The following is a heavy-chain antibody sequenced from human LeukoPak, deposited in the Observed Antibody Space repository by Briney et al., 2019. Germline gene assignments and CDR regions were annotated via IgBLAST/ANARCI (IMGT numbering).Heavy chain of an antibody. Sequence: GGSLRLSCAASGFTFSSYGMHWVRQAPGKGLEWVAFIRYDGSNKYYADSVKGRFTISRDNSKNTLYLQMNSLRAEDTAVYYCAKLGRVVAVPAAYYDYWGQGTLVTVSS. V-gene: IGHV3-30*02. D-gene: IGHD2-2*01. J-gene: IGHJ4*02. CDR3: AKLGRVVAVPAAYYDY. CDR2: IRYDGSNK. CDR1: GFTFSSYG.